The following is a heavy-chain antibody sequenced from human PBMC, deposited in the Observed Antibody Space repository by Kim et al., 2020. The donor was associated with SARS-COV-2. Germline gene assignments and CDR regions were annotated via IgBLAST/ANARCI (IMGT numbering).Heavy chain of an antibody. V-gene: IGHV3-7*03. D-gene: IGHD3-3*01. Sequence: GGSLRLSCAASGFTFSSYWMSWVRQAPGKGLEWVANIKQDGSEKYYVDSVKGRFTISRDNAKNSLYLQMNSLRAEDTAVYYCARDYDFWSGYYPGVFDYWGQGTLVTVSS. CDR3: ARDYDFWSGYYPGVFDY. CDR1: GFTFSSYW. CDR2: IKQDGSEK. J-gene: IGHJ4*02.